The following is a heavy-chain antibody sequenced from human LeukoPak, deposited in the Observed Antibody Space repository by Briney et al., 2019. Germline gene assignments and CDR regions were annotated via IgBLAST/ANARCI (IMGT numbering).Heavy chain of an antibody. V-gene: IGHV3-48*04. CDR1: GFTFSHYG. CDR3: ARGTMIVVVTRFDI. CDR2: ISSSGSTI. Sequence: PGGSLRLSCATSGFTFSHYGMHWVRQAPGKGLEWVSYISSSGSTIYYADSVKGRFTISRDNAKNSLYLQMNSLRAEDTAVYYCARGTMIVVVTRFDIWGQGTMVTVSS. D-gene: IGHD3-22*01. J-gene: IGHJ3*02.